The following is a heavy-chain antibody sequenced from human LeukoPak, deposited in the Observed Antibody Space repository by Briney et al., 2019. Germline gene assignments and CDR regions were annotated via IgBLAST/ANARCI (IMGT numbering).Heavy chain of an antibody. J-gene: IGHJ3*02. CDR3: ARVLYDILTGYINAFDI. Sequence: GGSLRLSCAASGFTFSSYWMSWVRQAPGKGLEGVANIKQDGSEKYYVDSVKGRFTISRDNAKNSLYLQMNSLRAEDTAVYYCARVLYDILTGYINAFDIWGQGTMVTVSS. CDR1: GFTFSSYW. V-gene: IGHV3-7*01. CDR2: IKQDGSEK. D-gene: IGHD3-9*01.